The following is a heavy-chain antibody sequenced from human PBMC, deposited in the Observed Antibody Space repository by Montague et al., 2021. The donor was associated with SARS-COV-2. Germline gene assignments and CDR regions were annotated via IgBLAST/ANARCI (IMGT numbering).Heavy chain of an antibody. CDR1: GGSISSSSYY. D-gene: IGHD6-13*01. CDR2: IYYSGST. V-gene: IGHV4-39*07. J-gene: IGHJ6*02. Sequence: SETLSLTCTVSGGSISSSSYYWGWIRQPPGKGLEWIGSIYYSGSTXYNPSLKSRVTISVDTSKNQFSLKLSSVIAADTAVYYCARVGRQQLVRLSGMDVWGQGTTVTVSS. CDR3: ARVGRQQLVRLSGMDV.